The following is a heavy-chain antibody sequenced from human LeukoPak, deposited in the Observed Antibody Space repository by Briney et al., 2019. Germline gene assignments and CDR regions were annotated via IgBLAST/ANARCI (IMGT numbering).Heavy chain of an antibody. J-gene: IGHJ4*02. V-gene: IGHV4-34*01. Sequence: PSETLSLTCAVYGGSFSGYHWSWIRQPPGKGLEWIGEIDRFGSTKYNSSLKSRVTISIDTSKNQFSLRLSSVTAADTAVYYCARLPTEYYYGSGSYYKRAYYFDYWGQGTLVTVSS. D-gene: IGHD3-10*01. CDR3: ARLPTEYYYGSGSYYKRAYYFDY. CDR1: GGSFSGYH. CDR2: IDRFGST.